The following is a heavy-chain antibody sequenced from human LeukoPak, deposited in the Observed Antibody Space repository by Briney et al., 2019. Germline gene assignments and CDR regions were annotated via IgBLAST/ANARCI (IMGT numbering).Heavy chain of an antibody. D-gene: IGHD3-22*01. Sequence: PGGSLRLSCAASGFTFSSYAMSWVRQAPGKGLEWVSAVSGSGGSTYYADSVKGRFTISRDNSKNTLYLQMNSLRAEDTAVYYCAREYYDSSGYYVSCFDYWGQGTLVTVSS. CDR3: AREYYDSSGYYVSCFDY. J-gene: IGHJ4*02. CDR2: VSGSGGST. V-gene: IGHV3-23*01. CDR1: GFTFSSYA.